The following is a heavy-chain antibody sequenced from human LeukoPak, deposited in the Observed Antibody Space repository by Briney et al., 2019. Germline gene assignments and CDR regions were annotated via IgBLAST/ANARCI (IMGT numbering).Heavy chain of an antibody. V-gene: IGHV3-33*06. CDR1: GFTFSSCG. Sequence: GGSLRLSCAASGFTFSSCGMHWVRQAPGKGLEWVAVIWYDGSNKYYAYSVKGRFTISRDNSKNTLYLQMNSLRAEDTAVYYCAKEGSYPFDYWGQGTLVTVSS. CDR2: IWYDGSNK. J-gene: IGHJ4*02. CDR3: AKEGSYPFDY. D-gene: IGHD5-18*01.